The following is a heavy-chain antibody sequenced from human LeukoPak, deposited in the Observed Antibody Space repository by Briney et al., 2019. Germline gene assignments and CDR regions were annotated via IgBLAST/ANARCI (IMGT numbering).Heavy chain of an antibody. CDR3: ARVGRSTWYVPS. CDR1: GDSISSSNW. D-gene: IGHD6-13*01. V-gene: IGHV4-4*02. Sequence: SETLSLTCAVSGDSISSSNWWSWVRQPPGKGLEWIGEIYHSGNTNYNPSLKSRVTISVDKSKNQFSLKLSSVTAADTAVYYCARVGRSTWYVPSWGQGTLVTVSS. CDR2: IYHSGNT. J-gene: IGHJ5*02.